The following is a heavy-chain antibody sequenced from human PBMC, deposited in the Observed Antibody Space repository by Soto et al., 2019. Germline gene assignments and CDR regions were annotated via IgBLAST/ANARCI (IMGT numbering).Heavy chain of an antibody. J-gene: IGHJ6*03. CDR2: MNAYNGNT. CDR1: GYTFTSYD. CDR3: ARDGRHYDFWSGYYGDMDV. Sequence: ASVKVSCKASGYTFTSYDINWVRQATGQGLEWMGWMNAYNGNTNYAQKLQGRVTMTRDTSTSTAYMELRSLRSDDTAVYYCARDGRHYDFWSGYYGDMDVWGKGTTVTVSS. D-gene: IGHD3-3*01. V-gene: IGHV1-18*01.